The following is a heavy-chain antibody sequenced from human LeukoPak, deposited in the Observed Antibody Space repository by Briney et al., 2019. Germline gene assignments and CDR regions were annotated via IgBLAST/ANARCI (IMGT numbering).Heavy chain of an antibody. CDR2: ISGGRTYI. CDR1: GFTFSSYN. V-gene: IGHV3-21*04. J-gene: IGHJ3*02. D-gene: IGHD2-21*01. CDR3: VKDRTGGDIFTDVFDM. Sequence: PGGSLRLSCAASGFTFSSYNMNWVRQAPGKGLEWVSCISGGRTYIYYADSVKGRFTISRDNAKNSLYLQMNSLRPDDMALYYCVKDRTGGDIFTDVFDMWGQGTMVTVSS.